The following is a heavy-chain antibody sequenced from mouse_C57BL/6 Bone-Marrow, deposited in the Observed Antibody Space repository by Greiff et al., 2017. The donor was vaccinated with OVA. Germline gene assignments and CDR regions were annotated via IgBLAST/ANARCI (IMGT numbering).Heavy chain of an antibody. CDR3: ARVPVDYDGYYAFDY. V-gene: IGHV1-39*01. J-gene: IGHJ2*01. CDR1: GYSFTDYN. D-gene: IGHD2-3*01. Sequence: EVKLVESGPELVKPGASVKISCKASGYSFTDYNMNWVKQSHGKSLEWIGVINPNYGTTSYNQKFKGKATLTVDQSSSTAYMQINSLTSEDSAVYDCARVPVDYDGYYAFDYWGQGTTLTVSS. CDR2: INPNYGTT.